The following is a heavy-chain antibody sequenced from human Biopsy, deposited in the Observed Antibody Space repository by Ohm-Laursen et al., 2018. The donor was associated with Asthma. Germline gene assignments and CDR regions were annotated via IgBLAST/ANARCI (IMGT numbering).Heavy chain of an antibody. V-gene: IGHV1-69*13. J-gene: IGHJ4*02. D-gene: IGHD2-2*01. CDR1: GGTFNTYV. CDR3: ARKAGSCISRTCYSLDF. CDR2: INSVFGTT. Sequence: SVKVSCKSLGGTFNTYVIGWVRQAPGQGLEWMGGINSVFGTTTYPQKSQDRVTITADDSTSTVYMELSSLRSEDTAVYYCARKAGSCISRTCYSLDFWGQGTLVTVSS.